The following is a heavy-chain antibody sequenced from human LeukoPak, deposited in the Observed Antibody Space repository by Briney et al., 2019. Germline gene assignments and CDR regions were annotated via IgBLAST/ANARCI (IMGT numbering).Heavy chain of an antibody. J-gene: IGHJ6*03. CDR2: MNPNSGNT. CDR1: GYTFTSYD. V-gene: IGHV1-8*03. Sequence: ASVKVSCKSSGYTFTSYDINWVRQATGRGLEWMGWMNPNSGNTGYAQKFQGRVTITRNTSISTAYMELSSLRSEDTAVYYCARAEYYYYYYYMDVWGKGTTVTVSS. CDR3: ARAEYYYYYYYMDV.